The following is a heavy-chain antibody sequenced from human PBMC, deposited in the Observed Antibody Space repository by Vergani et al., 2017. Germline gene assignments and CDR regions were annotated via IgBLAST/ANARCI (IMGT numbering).Heavy chain of an antibody. CDR2: VSGSSATP. CDR3: TKGSRGYTGYFFDY. V-gene: IGHV3-23*01. D-gene: IGHD5-12*01. CDR1: GFTFSSYA. J-gene: IGHJ4*02. Sequence: EVQLLESGGDLVQPGGSLRLSCAASGFTFSSYAMSWVRQAPGKGLEWVSSVSGSSATPYYADSVKGRFIISRDNSKNTLHLQMNSLRADDTAVYYCTKGSRGYTGYFFDYWGQGTLATVSS.